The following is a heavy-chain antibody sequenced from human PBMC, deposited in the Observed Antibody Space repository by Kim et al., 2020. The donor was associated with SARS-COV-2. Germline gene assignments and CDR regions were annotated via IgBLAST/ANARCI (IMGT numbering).Heavy chain of an antibody. V-gene: IGHV3-30*04. D-gene: IGHD3-10*01. CDR3: ARDRAAKIRPRDTNWFDP. CDR2: ISYDGSNK. Sequence: GGSLRLSCAASGFTFSSYAMHWVRQAPGKGLEWVAVISYDGSNKYYADSVKGRFTISRDNSKNTLYLQMNSLRAEDTAVYYCARDRAAKIRPRDTNWFDPWGQGTLVTVSS. J-gene: IGHJ5*02. CDR1: GFTFSSYA.